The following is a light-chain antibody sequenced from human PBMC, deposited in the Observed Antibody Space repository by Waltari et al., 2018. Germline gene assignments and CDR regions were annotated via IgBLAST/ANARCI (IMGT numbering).Light chain of an antibody. CDR2: KDS. CDR3: QSADSSGTYRVI. J-gene: IGLJ2*01. CDR1: ALPKPY. V-gene: IGLV3-25*03. Sequence: SYELTQPPSVSVSPGQTARITCSGDALPKPYAYWYQQKAGQAPVLVIDKDSERPSGIPERFSGSSSGTTVTLTISGVQAEDEADYYCQSADSSGTYRVIFGGGTKLTVL.